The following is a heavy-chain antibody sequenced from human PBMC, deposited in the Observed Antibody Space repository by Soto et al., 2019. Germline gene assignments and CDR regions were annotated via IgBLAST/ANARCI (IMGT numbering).Heavy chain of an antibody. J-gene: IGHJ4*02. Sequence: QVQLVESGGGVVQPGRSLRLSCAASGFIFTNYALHWVRQAPDKGLEWVAFISHDGNKEYYADSVKGRFTISRDSSKNTLYLQMNSLRAEDTGVYYCARDLGYCTGGSCLYFDYWGQGILVTVSS. CDR1: GFIFTNYA. CDR2: ISHDGNKE. CDR3: ARDLGYCTGGSCLYFDY. V-gene: IGHV3-30-3*01. D-gene: IGHD2-15*01.